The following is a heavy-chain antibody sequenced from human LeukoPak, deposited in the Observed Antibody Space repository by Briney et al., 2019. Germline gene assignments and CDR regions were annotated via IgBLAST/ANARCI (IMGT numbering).Heavy chain of an antibody. Sequence: GGSLRPSCAASGFTFSNAWMSYVRQAPGKGLEWVGRIKSKTDGGTTIYAAPVKGRFTISRDDSKNTLYLQMNSLRAEDTAVYYCAKDHSPSSGWYFDYWGQGTLVTVSS. V-gene: IGHV3-15*06. CDR3: AKDHSPSSGWYFDY. D-gene: IGHD6-19*01. CDR2: IKSKTDGGTT. CDR1: GFTFSNAW. J-gene: IGHJ4*02.